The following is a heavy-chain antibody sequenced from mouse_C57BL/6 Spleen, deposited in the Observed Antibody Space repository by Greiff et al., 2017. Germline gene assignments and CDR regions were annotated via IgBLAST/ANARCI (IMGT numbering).Heavy chain of an antibody. CDR2: ISSGGSYT. CDR1: GFTFSSYG. Sequence: EVKLQESGGDLVKPGGSLKLSCAASGFTFSSYGMSWVRQTPDKRLEWVATISSGGSYTYYPDSVKGRFTISRDNAKNILYLQMSSLKSEDTAMYYCARLTIVTPVPYWGQGTLVTVSA. D-gene: IGHD2-5*01. J-gene: IGHJ3*01. V-gene: IGHV5-6*01. CDR3: ARLTIVTPVPY.